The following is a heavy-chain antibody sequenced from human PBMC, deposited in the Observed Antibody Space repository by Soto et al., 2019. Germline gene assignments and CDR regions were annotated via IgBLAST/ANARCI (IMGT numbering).Heavy chain of an antibody. CDR1: GGTFSDFT. D-gene: IGHD2-15*01. CDR2: IIPMIGAT. Sequence: QVQLVQSGSEVKKPGSSVKVSCKASGGTFSDFTLSWLRQAPVRGLEWMGGIIPMIGATNNEQKLKGRLTITADKSTGTVYMELNSLRSDDTAVYYCARYWSAGTLYGAFDIWGQGTEVTVSP. J-gene: IGHJ3*02. V-gene: IGHV1-69*06. CDR3: ARYWSAGTLYGAFDI.